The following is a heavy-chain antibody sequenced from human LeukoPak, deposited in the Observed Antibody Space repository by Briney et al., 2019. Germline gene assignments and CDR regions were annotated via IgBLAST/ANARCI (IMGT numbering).Heavy chain of an antibody. CDR1: GFILSNYW. V-gene: IGHV3-74*01. CDR3: ARDGISCTGGHCYFAS. J-gene: IGHJ4*02. D-gene: IGHD2-8*02. Sequence: PGGSLRLSCATSGFILSNYWMRWVRHAPGKGLVWVSRINNDGSSTTYADSVKGRFTISRDNARNTLYLQMNGLRAEDTAVYYCARDGISCTGGHCYFASWGQGTLVTVSS. CDR2: INNDGSST.